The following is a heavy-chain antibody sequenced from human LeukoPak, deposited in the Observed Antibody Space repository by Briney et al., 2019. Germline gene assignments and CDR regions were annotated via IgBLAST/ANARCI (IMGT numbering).Heavy chain of an antibody. V-gene: IGHV1-18*01. Sequence: ASVKVSCKASGYTFCSFGISWVPQAPGQGLECMGWISTYNGDTNYVQKLQDRVRMTTDASTNTAYLELRSLSSDDTAVYYCARGSPLSYSGNHPRAFDTWGQGTTVIVSS. J-gene: IGHJ3*02. D-gene: IGHD4-23*01. CDR1: GYTFCSFG. CDR2: ISTYNGDT. CDR3: ARGSPLSYSGNHPRAFDT.